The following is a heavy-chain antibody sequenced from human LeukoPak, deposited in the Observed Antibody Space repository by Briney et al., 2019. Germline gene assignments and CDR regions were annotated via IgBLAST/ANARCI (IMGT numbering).Heavy chain of an antibody. CDR3: ARRAGAYSHPYDS. CDR2: IYSDNT. D-gene: IGHD4/OR15-4a*01. Sequence: QPGGSLRLSCTVSGFTVSSNSMSWVSQAPGKGLEWVSFIYSDNTHYSDSVKGRFTISRGNSKNTQYLQMNSLRAEDTAVYYWARRAGAYSHPYDSWGQGTLVTVSS. V-gene: IGHV3-53*01. CDR1: GFTVSSNS. J-gene: IGHJ4*02.